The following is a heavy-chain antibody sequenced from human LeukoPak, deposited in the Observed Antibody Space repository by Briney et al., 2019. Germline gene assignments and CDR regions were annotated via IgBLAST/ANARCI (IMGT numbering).Heavy chain of an antibody. CDR1: GFNFNNYA. V-gene: IGHV3-23*01. CDR2: VSGSASGA. J-gene: IGHJ4*02. Sequence: GSLRLSCAASGFNFNNYAMSWVRQAPEKGLEWVSTVSGSASGAYYADSVKGRFTISRDNSKNTLYLQMKSLRVEDTAVYYCAKTPDHRGYFAAFDYWGQGILVTVSS. D-gene: IGHD3-22*01. CDR3: AKTPDHRGYFAAFDY.